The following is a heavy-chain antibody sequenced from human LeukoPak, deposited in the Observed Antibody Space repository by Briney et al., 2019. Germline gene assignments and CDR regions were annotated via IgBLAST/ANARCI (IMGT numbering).Heavy chain of an antibody. D-gene: IGHD1-26*01. Sequence: SETLSLTCTVSGYSISSGYYWGWIRQPPGEGLEWIGNIYYSGNTYYKPSLKSRVTISIDRSRNQFSLKLSSVTAADTAVYYCARTKYSGTSDDAFDIWGQGTMVTVSS. J-gene: IGHJ3*02. CDR1: GYSISSGYY. V-gene: IGHV4-38-2*02. CDR3: ARTKYSGTSDDAFDI. CDR2: IYYSGNT.